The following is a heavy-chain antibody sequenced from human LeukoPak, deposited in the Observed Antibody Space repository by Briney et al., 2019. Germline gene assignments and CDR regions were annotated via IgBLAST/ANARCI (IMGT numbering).Heavy chain of an antibody. CDR1: GGSFSGYY. D-gene: IGHD3-9*01. CDR2: INQSGST. CDR3: ARGVYDILPRYYFDY. J-gene: IGHJ4*02. Sequence: SETLSLTCAVYGGSFSGYYWSWIRPPPGRGMEWIGEINQSGSTNYNPSLKSRVTISVDTSKNQFSLKLSSVTAADTAVYYCARGVYDILPRYYFDYWGQGPLVTVSS. V-gene: IGHV4-34*01.